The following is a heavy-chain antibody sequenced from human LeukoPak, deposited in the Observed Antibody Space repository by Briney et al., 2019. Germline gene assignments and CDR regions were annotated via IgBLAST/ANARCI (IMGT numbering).Heavy chain of an antibody. V-gene: IGHV3-7*03. CDR2: IEQDGSEK. J-gene: IGHJ4*02. Sequence: GGSLRLSCTASGFSFGDYAMSWVRQAPGKGLEWVANIEQDGSEKYYVDSVRGRFTISRDNAKNSLFLQVNTLRAEDTAVYYCARRRCSSTSCFFDYWGQGSLVTVSS. D-gene: IGHD2-2*01. CDR3: ARRRCSSTSCFFDY. CDR1: GFSFGDYA.